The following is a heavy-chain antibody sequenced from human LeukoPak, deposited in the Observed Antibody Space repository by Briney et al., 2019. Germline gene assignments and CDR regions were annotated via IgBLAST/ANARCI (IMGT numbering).Heavy chain of an antibody. J-gene: IGHJ4*02. CDR2: ISDSGGST. CDR1: GFTVSNNY. CDR3: ARHDSFIPY. D-gene: IGHD3-16*02. V-gene: IGHV3-53*01. Sequence: GGSLRLSCAASGFTVSNNYMSWVRRAAGKGLEWVSGISDSGGSTYYADSVKGRCTISRDNSKNTVSLQMNNLRAEDTAVYFCARHDSFIPYWGQGTLVTVTS.